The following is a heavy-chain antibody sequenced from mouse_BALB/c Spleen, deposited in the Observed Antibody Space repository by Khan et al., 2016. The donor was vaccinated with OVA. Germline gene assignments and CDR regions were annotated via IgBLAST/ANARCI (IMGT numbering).Heavy chain of an antibody. D-gene: IGHD2-1*01. CDR2: ISSGSSTI. V-gene: IGHV5-17*02. CDR3: ARSGGNFLWYFDV. Sequence: EVELVESGGGLVQPGGSRKLSCAASGFTFSSFGIHWVRQAPKKGLEWVAYISSGSSTIYYVDTVKGRFTISRDIPKNTLFLQMTSLRTEDTAKYYCARSGGNFLWYFDVWGAGTSVTVSS. J-gene: IGHJ1*01. CDR1: GFTFSSFG.